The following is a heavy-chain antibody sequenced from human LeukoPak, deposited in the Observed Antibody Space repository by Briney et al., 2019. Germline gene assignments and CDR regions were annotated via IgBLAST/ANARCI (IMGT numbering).Heavy chain of an antibody. CDR3: ARHGQYYDILTGYYEPWLDP. D-gene: IGHD3-9*01. CDR1: GGSISSYY. J-gene: IGHJ5*02. V-gene: IGHV4-59*08. CDR2: IYYSGST. Sequence: PSETLSLTCTVSGGSISSYYWSWIRQPPGKGLEWIGYIYYSGSTNYNPSLKSRVTISVDTSKNQFSLKLSSVTAADTAVYYCARHGQYYDILTGYYEPWLDPWGQGTLVTVSS.